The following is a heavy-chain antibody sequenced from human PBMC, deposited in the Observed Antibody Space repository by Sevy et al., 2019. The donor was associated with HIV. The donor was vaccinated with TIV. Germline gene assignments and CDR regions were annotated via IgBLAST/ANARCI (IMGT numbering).Heavy chain of an antibody. J-gene: IGHJ6*02. Sequence: GGSLRLSCAASGFTFSSYEMNWVRQAPGKGLEWVSCISSSGSTIYYADSVKGRFTISRDNAKNSLYLQMNSLRAEDTAVYYCARDRGPVTLYYYGMDVWGQGTTVTVSS. V-gene: IGHV3-48*03. CDR2: ISSSGSTI. CDR1: GFTFSSYE. CDR3: ARDRGPVTLYYYGMDV. D-gene: IGHD4-17*01.